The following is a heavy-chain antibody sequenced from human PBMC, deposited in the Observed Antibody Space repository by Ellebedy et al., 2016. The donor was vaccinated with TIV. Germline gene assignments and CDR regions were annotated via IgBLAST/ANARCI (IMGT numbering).Heavy chain of an antibody. CDR2: IDSGSGTM. CDR3: ARGGYSSSWYGYFDY. D-gene: IGHD6-13*01. V-gene: IGHV3-48*01. Sequence: GESLKISCVASGFTFSTYAMHWVRQAPGKGLEWVSYIDSGSGTMYYADSVKDRFIISRDNGKSSLYLQMNSLRAEDTAVYYCARGGYSSSWYGYFDYWGQGTLVTVSS. CDR1: GFTFSTYA. J-gene: IGHJ4*02.